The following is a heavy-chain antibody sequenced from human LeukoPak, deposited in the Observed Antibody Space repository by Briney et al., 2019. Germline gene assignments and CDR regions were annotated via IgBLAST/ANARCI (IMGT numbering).Heavy chain of an antibody. V-gene: IGHV4-59*02. J-gene: IGHJ4*02. Sequence: SETLSLTCTVSGGSVSSYYWSWIRQPPGKGLEWIGYIYYSGSTNYNPSLKSRVTISVDTSKNQFSLKLSSVTAADTAVYYCAREGAAAGTPDYWGQGTLVTVSS. D-gene: IGHD6-13*01. CDR2: IYYSGST. CDR1: GGSVSSYY. CDR3: AREGAAAGTPDY.